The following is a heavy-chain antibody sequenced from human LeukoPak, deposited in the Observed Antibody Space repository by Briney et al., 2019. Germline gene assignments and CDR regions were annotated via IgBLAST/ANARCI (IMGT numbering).Heavy chain of an antibody. CDR3: ARHPSGGSQDDAFDI. CDR1: GFTFSSYA. D-gene: IGHD2-15*01. CDR2: IKQDGSEK. J-gene: IGHJ3*02. V-gene: IGHV3-7*01. Sequence: PGGSLRLSCAASGFTFSSYAMHWVRQAPGKGLEWVADIKQDGSEKYYVDSVKGRFTISRQKAKNSLFLQMNSLRAEDTAVYYCARHPSGGSQDDAFDIWGQGTMVTVSS.